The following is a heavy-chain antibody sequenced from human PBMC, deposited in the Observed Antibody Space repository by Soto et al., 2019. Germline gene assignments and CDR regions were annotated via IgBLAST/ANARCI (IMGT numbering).Heavy chain of an antibody. V-gene: IGHV3-23*01. Sequence: GGSLRLSCAASGFSFSSYAMSWVRQAPGKGLEWVSAISGSGGSTYYADSVKGRFTISRDNSKNTLYLQMNSLRAEDTAVYYCAKDLPTWVETATISVYWGQGTLVTVSS. D-gene: IGHD5-12*01. CDR3: AKDLPTWVETATISVY. CDR2: ISGSGGST. CDR1: GFSFSSYA. J-gene: IGHJ4*02.